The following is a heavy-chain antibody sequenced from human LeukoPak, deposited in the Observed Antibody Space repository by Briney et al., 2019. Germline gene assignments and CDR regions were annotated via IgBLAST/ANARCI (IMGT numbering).Heavy chain of an antibody. D-gene: IGHD2-15*01. CDR3: ARGRSRGYCSGGSCYPLNYYFDY. J-gene: IGHJ4*02. V-gene: IGHV4-34*01. Sequence: PSETLSLTCAVYGGSFSGYYWSWIRQPPGKGLEWIGEIDHSGSTNYNPSLKSRVTISVDTSKNQFSLKLSSVTAADTAVYYCARGRSRGYCSGGSCYPLNYYFDYWGQGTLVTVSS. CDR1: GGSFSGYY. CDR2: IDHSGST.